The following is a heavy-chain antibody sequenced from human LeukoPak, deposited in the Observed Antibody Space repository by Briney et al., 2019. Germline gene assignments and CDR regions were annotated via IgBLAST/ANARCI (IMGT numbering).Heavy chain of an antibody. Sequence: GASVTVSCTASGYTFSGYYMHWVRQAPGQGLEWMGWINPKSGATTYAQKFQDRVTLTRDTSINTAYMDLSGLTSDDTAVFYCAKGATEGYYYYYGLDVWGQGTTVTVSS. CDR3: AKGATEGYYYYYGLDV. CDR1: GYTFSGYY. CDR2: INPKSGAT. J-gene: IGHJ6*02. V-gene: IGHV1-2*02.